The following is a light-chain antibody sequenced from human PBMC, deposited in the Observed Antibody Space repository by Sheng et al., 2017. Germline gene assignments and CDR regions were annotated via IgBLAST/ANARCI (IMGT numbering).Light chain of an antibody. Sequence: DIQMTQSPSSLSASVGDRVTITCQASQDISNSLNWYQQKPGKAPKLLIYEASKLGTGVPSRFSGSGSGTEFTLTISSLQPEDFATYYCQQTNSFPYTFGQGTKLEIK. J-gene: IGKJ2*01. CDR1: QDISNS. V-gene: IGKV1-33*01. CDR3: QQTNSFPYT. CDR2: EAS.